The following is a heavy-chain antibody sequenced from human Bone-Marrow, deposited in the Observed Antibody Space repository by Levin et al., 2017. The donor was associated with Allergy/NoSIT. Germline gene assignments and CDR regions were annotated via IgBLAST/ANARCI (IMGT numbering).Heavy chain of an antibody. J-gene: IGHJ3*02. V-gene: IGHV3-21*01. D-gene: IGHD1-26*01. CDR1: GFTFSSYS. Sequence: PGGSLRLSCAASGFTFSSYSMNWVRQAPGKGLEWVSSISSSSSYIYYADSVKGRFTISRDNAKNSLYLQMNSLRAEDTAVYYCARENTIDDAFDIWGQGTMVTVSS. CDR2: ISSSSSYI. CDR3: ARENTIDDAFDI.